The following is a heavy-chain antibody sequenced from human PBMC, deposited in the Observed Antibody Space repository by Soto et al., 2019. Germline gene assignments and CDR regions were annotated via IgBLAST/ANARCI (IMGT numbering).Heavy chain of an antibody. D-gene: IGHD3-10*01. CDR3: ARAGTYYGSGSYYEYYYYMDV. CDR1: GFTFSSYA. J-gene: IGHJ6*03. V-gene: IGHV3-64*01. Sequence: EVQLVESGGGLVQPGGSLRLSCAASGFTFSSYAMHWVRQAPGKGLEYVSAISSNGGSTYYANSVKGRFTISRDNSKNTLYLQMGSRRAEDMAVYYCARAGTYYGSGSYYEYYYYMDVWGKGTTVTVSS. CDR2: ISSNGGST.